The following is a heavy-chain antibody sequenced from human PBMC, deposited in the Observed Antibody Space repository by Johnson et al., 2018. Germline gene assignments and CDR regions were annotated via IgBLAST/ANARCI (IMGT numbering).Heavy chain of an antibody. V-gene: IGHV4-34*01. CDR2: ITHNGCT. CDR3: ARAFVWAVLPPRRAFDI. J-gene: IGHJ3*02. Sequence: QVQLQQWGAGLLKPSETLSLTCGVYGVSCSGYSWSWIRQPPGKGLEWIGEITHNGCTTYNPSLKSRATISVDTSKNQFSLKLNPVTAAATAVYICARAFVWAVLPPRRAFDIWGQGTMVTVSS. CDR1: GVSCSGYS. D-gene: IGHD3-10*01.